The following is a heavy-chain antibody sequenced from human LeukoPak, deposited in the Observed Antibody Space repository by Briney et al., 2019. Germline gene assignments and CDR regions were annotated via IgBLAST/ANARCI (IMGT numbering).Heavy chain of an antibody. D-gene: IGHD3-10*01. CDR3: SRGPTQLRLYYGMDV. CDR1: GFTFSDHA. V-gene: IGHV3-49*04. J-gene: IGHJ6*02. Sequence: PGRSLRLSCTASGFTFSDHAMSWVRQAPGKGLEWVGFIRSKTYGGTTEYAASVKGRFTISRADSISIAYLQMNSLKTEDTAVYYCSRGPTQLRLYYGMDVWGQGTTVIVSS. CDR2: IRSKTYGGTT.